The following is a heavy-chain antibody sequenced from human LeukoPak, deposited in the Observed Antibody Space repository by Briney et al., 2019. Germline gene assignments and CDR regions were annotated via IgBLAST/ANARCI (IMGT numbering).Heavy chain of an antibody. CDR3: ARSATLRVFDI. D-gene: IGHD2-15*01. CDR1: GYSISSGYY. J-gene: IGHJ3*02. V-gene: IGHV4-38-2*01. CDR2: IYHSGST. Sequence: SETLSLTCAVSGYSISSGYYWGWIRQPPGKGLEWIGSIYHSGSTYYNPSLKSRVTISVDTSKNQFSLKLSSVTAADTAVYYCARSATLRVFDIWDQWTMVNVSS.